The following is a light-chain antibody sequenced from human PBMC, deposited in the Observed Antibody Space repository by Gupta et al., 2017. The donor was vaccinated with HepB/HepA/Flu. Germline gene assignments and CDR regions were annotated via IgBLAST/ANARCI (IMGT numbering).Light chain of an antibody. V-gene: IGKV2-30*02. Sequence: DYVLPQSPLSLPVALGQPASISCRASQSLVHSSGSTYLNWFHQRPGQSPRRLFYKVSNRDSGVPERFSGSGSGSDFTQRISRVEAEDVGIYYCMQGKHWPYTFGQGTKMEIK. J-gene: IGKJ2*01. CDR3: MQGKHWPYT. CDR1: QSLVHSSGSTY. CDR2: KVS.